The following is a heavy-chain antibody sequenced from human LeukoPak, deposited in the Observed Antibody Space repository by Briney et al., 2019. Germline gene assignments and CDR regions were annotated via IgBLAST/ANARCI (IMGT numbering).Heavy chain of an antibody. D-gene: IGHD3-10*01. V-gene: IGHV4-39*07. CDR1: GGSITSRSYY. J-gene: IGHJ4*02. CDR2: INHSGST. Sequence: SETLSLTCNVSGGSITSRSYYWGWVRQPPGKGLEWIGEINHSGSTNYNPSLKSRVTISVDTSKNQFSLKLSSVTAADTAVYYCARALPTADIWFGELPDYWGQGTLVTVSS. CDR3: ARALPTADIWFGELPDY.